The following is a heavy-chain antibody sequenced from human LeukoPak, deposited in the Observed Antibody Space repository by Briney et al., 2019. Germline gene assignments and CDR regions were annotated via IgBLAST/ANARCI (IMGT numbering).Heavy chain of an antibody. V-gene: IGHV4-34*01. CDR1: GGSFSGYY. D-gene: IGHD2-2*01. Sequence: PSETLSLTCAVYGGSFSGYYWSWIRQPPGKGLEGIGEINHSGSTNYNPSLKSRVTISVDTSKNQFSLKLSSVTPAHTAVYYCARGVVPAAPDFDYWGQGTLVTVSS. CDR3: ARGVVPAAPDFDY. CDR2: INHSGST. J-gene: IGHJ4*02.